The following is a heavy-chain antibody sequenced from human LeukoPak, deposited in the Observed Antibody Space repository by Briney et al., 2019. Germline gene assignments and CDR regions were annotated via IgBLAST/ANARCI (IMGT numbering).Heavy chain of an antibody. Sequence: PGGSLRLSCAASGFTFSSYAMSWVRQAPGKGLEWVSAISGSGGSTYYADSVKGRFTISRDNSKNTLYLQMSSLRAEDTAVYYCAKASGYSSGWPDYWGQGTLVTVSS. J-gene: IGHJ4*02. CDR3: AKASGYSSGWPDY. D-gene: IGHD6-19*01. V-gene: IGHV3-23*01. CDR1: GFTFSSYA. CDR2: ISGSGGST.